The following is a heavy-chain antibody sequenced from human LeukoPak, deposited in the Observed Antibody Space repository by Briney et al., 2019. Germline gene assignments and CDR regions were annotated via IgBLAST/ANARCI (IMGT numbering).Heavy chain of an antibody. CDR3: ARREVWFGELAPDYYYYYMDV. CDR1: GGSISSYY. Sequence: PSETLSLTCTVSGGSISSYYWSWIRQPPGKGLEWIGYIYYSGSTNYNPSLKSRVTISVDTSKNQFSLKLSSVTAADTAVYYCARREVWFGELAPDYYYYYMDVWGKGTTVTISS. CDR2: IYYSGST. V-gene: IGHV4-59*12. J-gene: IGHJ6*03. D-gene: IGHD3-10*01.